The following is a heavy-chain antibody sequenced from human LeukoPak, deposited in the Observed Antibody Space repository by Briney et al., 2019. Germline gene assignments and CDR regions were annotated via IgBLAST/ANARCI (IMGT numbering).Heavy chain of an antibody. D-gene: IGHD1-26*01. Sequence: GGSLRLSCAASGFTVSSNYMSWVRQGPGKGLEWVSVIYSGGSAYFADSVKGRFTISRDNSKNTLYLQMNSLRAEDTAVYYCARDRRDSGTYYADYWGQGTLVTVSS. CDR2: IYSGGSA. CDR3: ARDRRDSGTYYADY. J-gene: IGHJ4*02. CDR1: GFTVSSNY. V-gene: IGHV3-53*01.